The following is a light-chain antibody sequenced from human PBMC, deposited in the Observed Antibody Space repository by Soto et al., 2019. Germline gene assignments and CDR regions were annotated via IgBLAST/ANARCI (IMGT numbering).Light chain of an antibody. CDR3: QQYYSSPLT. J-gene: IGKJ4*01. V-gene: IGKV4-1*01. CDR2: AAS. CDR1: QNLLSSSDNLNY. Sequence: DIVMTQSPDSLAVSLGERATINCKSSQNLLSSSDNLNYLIWYQQKPGQPPRKLIYAASTRASGVPDRFSGSGSETDFTLTISSLQAEDVAVYFCQQYYSSPLTFGGGTKVEI.